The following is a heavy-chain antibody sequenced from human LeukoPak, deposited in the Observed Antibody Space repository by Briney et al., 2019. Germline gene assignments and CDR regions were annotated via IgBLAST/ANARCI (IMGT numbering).Heavy chain of an antibody. J-gene: IGHJ4*02. CDR2: INPSGGST. D-gene: IGHD1-26*01. CDR3: ATSGGVGASFDY. Sequence: ASVKVSCKASGYTFTSYYMHWVRQAPGQGLEWMGIINPSGGSTSYAQKFQGRVTMTRDTSTSTVYMELSSLRSGDTAVYYCATSGGVGASFDYWGQGTLVTVSS. V-gene: IGHV1-46*01. CDR1: GYTFTSYY.